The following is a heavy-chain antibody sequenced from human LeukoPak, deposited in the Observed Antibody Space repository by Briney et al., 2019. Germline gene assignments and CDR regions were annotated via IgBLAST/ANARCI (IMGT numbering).Heavy chain of an antibody. V-gene: IGHV3-11*01. CDR1: GFTFSDYY. CDR2: ISSSGSII. D-gene: IGHD1-20*01. Sequence: GGSLRLSCAASGFTFSDYYMNWIRQTPGKGLEWVSYISSSGSIIYYADSVKGRFTISRDNAKNSVYPQMNSLRAEDTAVYYARAATYNWNDVNYWGQGTLVTVSS. J-gene: IGHJ4*02. CDR3: ARAATYNWNDVNY.